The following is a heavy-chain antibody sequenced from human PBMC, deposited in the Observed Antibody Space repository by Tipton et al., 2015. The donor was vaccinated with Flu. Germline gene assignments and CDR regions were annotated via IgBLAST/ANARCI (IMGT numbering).Heavy chain of an antibody. CDR2: IYTSGST. D-gene: IGHD2-15*01. CDR1: GGSISSYC. J-gene: IGHJ5*02. Sequence: LRLSCTVSGGSISSYCWSWIRQPAGKGLEWIGRIYTSGSTNYNPSLKSRVTMSVDTSKNQFSLKLSSVTAADTAVYYCARDSDIVVDNWFDPWGQGTLVTVSS. V-gene: IGHV4-4*07. CDR3: ARDSDIVVDNWFDP.